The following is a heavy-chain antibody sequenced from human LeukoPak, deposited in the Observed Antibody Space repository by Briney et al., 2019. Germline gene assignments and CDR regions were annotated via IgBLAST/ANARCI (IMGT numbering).Heavy chain of an antibody. J-gene: IGHJ4*02. Sequence: PGGYLRLSCAASGFTFTSYTMNWVRQAPGKGLEWVSSISGSSGYLYHADSVKGRFTISRDNAENSLYLQMSSLRAEDTAVYYCAREAVAATNTFDYWGQGTLVTVSS. CDR2: ISGSSGYL. CDR1: GFTFTSYT. D-gene: IGHD6-13*01. CDR3: AREAVAATNTFDY. V-gene: IGHV3-21*01.